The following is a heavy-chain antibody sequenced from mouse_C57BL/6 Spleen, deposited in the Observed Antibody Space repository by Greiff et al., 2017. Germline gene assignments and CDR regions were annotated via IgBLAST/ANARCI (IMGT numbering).Heavy chain of an antibody. J-gene: IGHJ4*01. CDR1: GFTFSDYG. CDR2: ISSGSSTI. D-gene: IGHD2-4*01. CDR3: ARDIGYYDYLYAMDY. V-gene: IGHV5-17*01. Sequence: EVQVVESGGGLVKPGGSLKLSCAASGFTFSDYGMHWVRQAPEKGLDWVAYISSGSSTIYYADTVKGRFTISRDNAKNTLFLQMTSLRSEDTAMYYCARDIGYYDYLYAMDYWGQGTSVTVSS.